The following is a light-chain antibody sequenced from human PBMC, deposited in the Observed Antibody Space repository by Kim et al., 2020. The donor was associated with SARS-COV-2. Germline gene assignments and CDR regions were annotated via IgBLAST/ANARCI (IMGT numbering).Light chain of an antibody. CDR1: QTIGRY. V-gene: IGKV1-39*01. J-gene: IGKJ1*01. Sequence: DIQMTQSPSSLSASVGDRVTITCRASQTIGRYLNWYQQKSGKAPILLISIASGLQSGVPSRFGVSGSATDFTLTISSLQPEDFATYYCQQTYNLPWTFGQGTKVDIK. CDR3: QQTYNLPWT. CDR2: IAS.